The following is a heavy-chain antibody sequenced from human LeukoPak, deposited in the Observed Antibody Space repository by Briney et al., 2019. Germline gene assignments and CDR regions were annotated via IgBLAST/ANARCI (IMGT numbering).Heavy chain of an antibody. J-gene: IGHJ6*02. CDR3: AREVDV. CDR1: GITLYNYG. Sequence: GGSLRLSCAVSGITLYNYGMTWVRQAPGKGLEWVAGISDSGGSTKYADSVKGRFTISRDNPKNSLYLQMNSLRAEDTAVYYCAREVDVWGQGTTVTVSS. CDR2: ISDSGGST. V-gene: IGHV3-23*01.